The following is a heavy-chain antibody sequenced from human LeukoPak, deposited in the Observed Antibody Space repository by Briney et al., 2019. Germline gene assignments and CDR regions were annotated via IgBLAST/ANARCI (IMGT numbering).Heavy chain of an antibody. D-gene: IGHD6-13*01. Sequence: SVKVSCKASVGTFSSYAISWVRQAPGQGLEWMGGIIPIFGTANYAQKFQGRVTITTDESTSTAYMELSSLRSEDTAVYYCAICDSSSWVNWFDPWGQGTLVTVSS. CDR1: VGTFSSYA. V-gene: IGHV1-69*05. CDR3: AICDSSSWVNWFDP. CDR2: IIPIFGTA. J-gene: IGHJ5*02.